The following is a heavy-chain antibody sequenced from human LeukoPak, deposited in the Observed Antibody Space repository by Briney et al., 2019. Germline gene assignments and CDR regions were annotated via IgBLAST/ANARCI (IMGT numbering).Heavy chain of an antibody. CDR2: IWYDGSNK. Sequence: GGSLRLSCAASGFTFSSYAMSWVRQAPGKGLEWVAVIWYDGSNKYYADSVKGRFTISRDNSKNTLYLQMNSLRAEDTAVYYCAKEDDFYVRGTFDYWGQGTLVTVSS. CDR3: AKEDDFYVRGTFDY. D-gene: IGHD3-16*01. CDR1: GFTFSSYA. J-gene: IGHJ4*02. V-gene: IGHV3-33*06.